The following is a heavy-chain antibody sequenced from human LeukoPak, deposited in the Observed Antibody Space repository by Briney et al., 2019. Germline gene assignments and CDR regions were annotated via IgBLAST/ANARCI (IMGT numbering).Heavy chain of an antibody. Sequence: ASVKVSCKASGYTFTSYGISWVRQAPGQGLEWMGWINPNSGGTNYAQKFQGRVTMTRDTSISTAYMELSGLRSDDTAVYYCARDLVESATGDLYGMDVWGQGTTVTVSS. D-gene: IGHD7-27*01. V-gene: IGHV1-2*02. CDR3: ARDLVESATGDLYGMDV. CDR1: GYTFTSYG. CDR2: INPNSGGT. J-gene: IGHJ6*02.